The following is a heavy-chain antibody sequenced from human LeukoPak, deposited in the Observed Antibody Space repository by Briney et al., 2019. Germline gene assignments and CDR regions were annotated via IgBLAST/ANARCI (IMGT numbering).Heavy chain of an antibody. CDR3: ARSVPSGYPDY. J-gene: IGHJ4*02. CDR1: GYTFTGYY. CDR2: INPNSGGT. V-gene: IGHV1-2*04. Sequence: ASVNVSCKASGYTFTGYYMHWVRQAPGQGLEWMGWINPNSGGTNYAQKFQGWVTMTRDTSTSTAYMELRSLRSDDTAVYYCARSVPSGYPDYWGQGTLVTVSS. D-gene: IGHD3-22*01.